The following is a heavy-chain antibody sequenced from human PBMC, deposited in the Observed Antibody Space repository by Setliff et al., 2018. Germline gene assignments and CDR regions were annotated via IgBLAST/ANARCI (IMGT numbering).Heavy chain of an antibody. CDR1: GGSISGSHYY. CDR2: INYSGNS. Sequence: KSSETLSLTCSVSGGSISGSHYYWVWMRQPPGKGLEWIGNINYSGNSNYIPSLKSRVTISVDTPKNQFSLKLSSVTAADTAVYYCARDTRVRDSSSVPSDTFDIWGRGTMVTVS. D-gene: IGHD2-15*01. V-gene: IGHV4-61*01. J-gene: IGHJ3*02. CDR3: ARDTRVRDSSSVPSDTFDI.